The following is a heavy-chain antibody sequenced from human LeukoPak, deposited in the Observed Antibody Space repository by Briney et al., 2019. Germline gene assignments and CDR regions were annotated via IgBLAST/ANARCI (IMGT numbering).Heavy chain of an antibody. J-gene: IGHJ4*02. CDR2: IIPILGIA. CDR3: ARDEGQLQFDY. D-gene: IGHD2-2*01. V-gene: IGHV1-69*04. CDR1: GGTFSSYA. Sequence: SVKVSCKASGGTFSSYAISWVRQAPGQGLEWMGRIIPILGIANYAQKFQGRVTITADKSTSTAYMELSSLRSEDTAVYYCARDEGQLQFDYWGQGTLVTVSS.